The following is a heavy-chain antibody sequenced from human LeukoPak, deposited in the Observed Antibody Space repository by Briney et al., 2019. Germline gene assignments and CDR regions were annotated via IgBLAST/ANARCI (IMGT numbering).Heavy chain of an antibody. Sequence: SETLSLTCTVSGGSIGSYYWSWIRQPPGKGLEWIGYIYTSGSTNYNPSLKSRVTISVDTSKNQFSLKLSSVTAADTAVYYCARQPHYYDSSGYYRDYFDYWGQGTLVTVSS. D-gene: IGHD3-22*01. CDR1: GGSIGSYY. CDR2: IYTSGST. V-gene: IGHV4-4*09. J-gene: IGHJ4*02. CDR3: ARQPHYYDSSGYYRDYFDY.